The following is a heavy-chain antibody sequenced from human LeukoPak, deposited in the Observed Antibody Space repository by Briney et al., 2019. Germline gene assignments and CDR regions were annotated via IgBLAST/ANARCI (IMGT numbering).Heavy chain of an antibody. D-gene: IGHD3-3*01. CDR3: ARDDFWSGYLVDY. CDR1: GFTFGTYA. CDR2: ISSSSSYI. V-gene: IGHV3-21*01. J-gene: IGHJ4*02. Sequence: GGSLRLSCAASGFTFGTYAMNWVRQAPGKGLEWVSSISSSSSYIYYADSVKGRFTISRDNAKNSLYLQMNSLRAEDTAVYYCARDDFWSGYLVDYWGQGTLVTVSS.